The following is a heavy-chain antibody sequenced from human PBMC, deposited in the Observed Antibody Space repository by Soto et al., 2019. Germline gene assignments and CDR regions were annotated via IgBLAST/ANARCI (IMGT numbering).Heavy chain of an antibody. J-gene: IGHJ4*02. CDR1: GFLFSSSGVG. CDR3: AHRRGGYNWDDGYFDF. CDR2: TYWDDEN. V-gene: IGHV2-5*02. D-gene: IGHD1-20*01. Sequence: QITLKESGPTLLEPTQTLTLTCTFSGFLFSSSGVGVGWIRQPPGKALEWLAFTYWDDENRYNPSLKSRLTVFTDTTDSLACLLLTNMDPVDTATYYCAHRRGGYNWDDGYFDFWGQGILVTVSS.